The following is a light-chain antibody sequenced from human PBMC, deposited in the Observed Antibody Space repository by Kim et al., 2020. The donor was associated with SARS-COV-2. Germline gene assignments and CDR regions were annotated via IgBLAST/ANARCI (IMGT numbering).Light chain of an antibody. J-gene: IGKJ2*01. Sequence: SVSARERATLSASASQNIGRNLAWYQQKPGQVPRLLIYGASTRATGISARFSGSGSETEFTLTINSLQSEDFAVYYCQQYNALYTFGQGTKLEI. V-gene: IGKV3D-15*01. CDR1: QNIGRN. CDR2: GAS. CDR3: QQYNALYT.